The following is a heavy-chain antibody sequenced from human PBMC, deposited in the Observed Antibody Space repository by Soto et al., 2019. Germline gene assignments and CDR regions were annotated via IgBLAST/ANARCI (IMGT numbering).Heavy chain of an antibody. Sequence: QLQLQESGSGLVKPSQTLSLTCAVSGGSISSGGYSWSWIRQPPGKGLEWIGYIYHSGSTYYNPSLKSRVTISVDRSENQFSLKLSSVTAADTAVYYCARVAAAGTGYFQHWGQGTLVTVSS. CDR1: GGSISSGGYS. CDR2: IYHSGST. V-gene: IGHV4-30-2*01. J-gene: IGHJ1*01. D-gene: IGHD6-13*01. CDR3: ARVAAAGTGYFQH.